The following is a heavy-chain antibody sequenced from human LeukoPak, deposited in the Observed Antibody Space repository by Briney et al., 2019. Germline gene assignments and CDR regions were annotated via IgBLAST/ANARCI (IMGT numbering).Heavy chain of an antibody. J-gene: IGHJ4*02. CDR1: GFTFSSYA. CDR3: ARDRDFWSGYLTY. D-gene: IGHD3-3*01. CDR2: ISYDGSNK. Sequence: GGSLRLSCAASGFTFSSYAMHWVRQAPGKGLEWVAVISYDGSNKYYADSVKGRFTISRDNSKNTLYLQMNSLRAEDTAVYYCARDRDFWSGYLTYWGQGTLVTVSS. V-gene: IGHV3-30-3*01.